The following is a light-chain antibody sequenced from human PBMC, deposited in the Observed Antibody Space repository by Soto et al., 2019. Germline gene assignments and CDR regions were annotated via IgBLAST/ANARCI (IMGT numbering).Light chain of an antibody. CDR1: KNDIGVYDF. CDR3: KSYAGSNTYV. V-gene: IGLV2-8*01. J-gene: IGLJ1*01. CDR2: EVV. Sequence: ALTQPPSASGSPGQSVTISCSGTKNDIGVYDFVSWYQHHPGKAPRLIIYEVVQRPSGVPDRFSGSKSGNTASLTVPGLQAADEADYFCKSYAGSNTYVFGSGTKV.